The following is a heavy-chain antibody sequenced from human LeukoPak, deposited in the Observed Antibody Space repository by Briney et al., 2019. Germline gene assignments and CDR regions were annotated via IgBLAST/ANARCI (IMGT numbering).Heavy chain of an antibody. Sequence: TGGSLRLSCAASGYTFGDYGMSWVRQVPGKGLEWVSAISVSGDGTYYADSVKGRFSISRDTSRNTLYLHMNSLRAEDTAVYYCARGSGSSWYFYFDYWGQGTLVTVSS. CDR3: ARGSGSSWYFYFDY. D-gene: IGHD6-13*01. J-gene: IGHJ4*02. V-gene: IGHV3-23*01. CDR2: ISVSGDGT. CDR1: GYTFGDYG.